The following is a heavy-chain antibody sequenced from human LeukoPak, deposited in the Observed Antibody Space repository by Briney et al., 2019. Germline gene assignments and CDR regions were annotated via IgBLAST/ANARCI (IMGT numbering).Heavy chain of an antibody. CDR1: GFTFSTYA. Sequence: GGSLRLSCAASGFTFSTYAMHWVRQALGKGLEWVAFIRYDGNKKYYADSVKGRITISRDNSKNTLYLHMNSLRAEDTAVYYCSNAYDVLYGFDFWGQGTLVTVSS. CDR3: SNAYDVLYGFDF. J-gene: IGHJ4*02. D-gene: IGHD3/OR15-3a*01. CDR2: IRYDGNKK. V-gene: IGHV3-30*02.